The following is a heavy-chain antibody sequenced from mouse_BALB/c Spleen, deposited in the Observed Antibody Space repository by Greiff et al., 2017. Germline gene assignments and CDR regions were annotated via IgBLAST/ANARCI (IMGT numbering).Heavy chain of an antibody. J-gene: IGHJ3*01. V-gene: IGHV1-7*01. CDR2: INPSTGYT. CDR3: ARGVHYYSWFAY. Sequence: QVHVKQSGAELAKPGASVKMSCKASGYTFTSYWMHWVKQRPGQGLEWIGYINPSTGYTEYNQKFKDKATLTADKSSSTAYMQLSSLTSEDSAVYYCARGVHYYSWFAYWGQGTLVTVSA. CDR1: GYTFTSYW. D-gene: IGHD1-2*01.